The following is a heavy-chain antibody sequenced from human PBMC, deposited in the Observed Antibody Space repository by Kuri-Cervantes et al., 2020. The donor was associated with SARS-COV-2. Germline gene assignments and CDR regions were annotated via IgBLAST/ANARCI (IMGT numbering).Heavy chain of an antibody. V-gene: IGHV3-7*01. Sequence: GESLKISCAASGFTFSSYSMNWVRQAPGKGLEWVANIKEGGNEKYYVDSVKGRFTISRDNAENLLYLEMNSLRGEDTAVYYCATRGDYNSGFFDNWGQGTLVTVSS. CDR3: ATRGDYNSGFFDN. CDR1: GFTFSSYS. D-gene: IGHD3-10*01. CDR2: IKEGGNEK. J-gene: IGHJ4*02.